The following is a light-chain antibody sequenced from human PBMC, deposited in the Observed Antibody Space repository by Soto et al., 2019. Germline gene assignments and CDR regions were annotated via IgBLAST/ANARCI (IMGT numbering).Light chain of an antibody. J-gene: IGKJ1*01. CDR1: QFISSSY. V-gene: IGKV3-20*01. Sequence: EIVLTQSPGTLCLSPGERATLSCRASQFISSSYLAWYQQKPGQAPRLVIYGASSRATGIPDRFSGSGSGTDFTLTISRLEPEDVVVYYCQQYGSSHRTFGQGTKVEIK. CDR3: QQYGSSHRT. CDR2: GAS.